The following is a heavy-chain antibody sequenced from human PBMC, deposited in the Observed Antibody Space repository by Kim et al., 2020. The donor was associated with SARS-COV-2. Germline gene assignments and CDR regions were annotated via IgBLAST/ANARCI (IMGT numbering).Heavy chain of an antibody. Sequence: ASVKVSCKASGYTFTSYDINWVRQATGQGLEWMGWMNPNSGNTGYAQKFQGRVTMTRNTSISTAYMELSSLRSEDTAVYYCARGGSVAGSPHYYYYYGMDVWGQGTTVTVSS. CDR2: MNPNSGNT. D-gene: IGHD6-19*01. CDR1: GYTFTSYD. V-gene: IGHV1-8*01. J-gene: IGHJ6*02. CDR3: ARGGSVAGSPHYYYYYGMDV.